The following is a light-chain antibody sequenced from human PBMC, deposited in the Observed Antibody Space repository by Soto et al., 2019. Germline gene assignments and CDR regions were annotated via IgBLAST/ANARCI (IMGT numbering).Light chain of an antibody. V-gene: IGKV1-5*03. J-gene: IGKJ1*01. CDR3: QQYNSHSET. Sequence: DIQMTQSPSTLSASVGDRVTITCRTSQSISSWLAWYQQKPGKAPKLLIHQASSLASGVPSRFSGDGSGTEFTLTINSLQADDFATYYCQQYNSHSETFGQGTKVDIK. CDR2: QAS. CDR1: QSISSW.